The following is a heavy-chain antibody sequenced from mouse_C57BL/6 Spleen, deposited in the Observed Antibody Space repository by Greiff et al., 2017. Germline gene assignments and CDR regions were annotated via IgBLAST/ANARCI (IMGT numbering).Heavy chain of an antibody. CDR1: GYTFTGYW. D-gene: IGHD3-2*02. Sequence: QVQLKQSGAELMKPGASVKLSCKATGYTFTGYWIEWVKQRPGHGLEWIGEILPGSGSTNYNEKFKGKATFTADTSSNTAYMQLSSLTTEDSAIYYCAKAEQLRLRYYAMDYWGQGTSVTVSS. CDR2: ILPGSGST. J-gene: IGHJ4*01. CDR3: AKAEQLRLRYYAMDY. V-gene: IGHV1-9*01.